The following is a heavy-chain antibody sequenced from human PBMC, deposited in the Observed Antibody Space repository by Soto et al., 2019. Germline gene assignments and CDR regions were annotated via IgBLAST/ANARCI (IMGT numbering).Heavy chain of an antibody. CDR1: VVSFGGYY. J-gene: IGHJ4*02. CDR3: ASQQGIVDKDLVLGKL. CDR2: INHSGIS. Sequence: SGTVSLTCSFYVVSFGGYYWSLILQPPGKGLEWIWEINHSGISNYNPSLKSRVTISVDTSKNQLSLKLNSVTAADTAVYYCASQQGIVDKDLVLGKLWGKGTKVNVSS. V-gene: IGHV4-34*01. D-gene: IGHD5-18*01.